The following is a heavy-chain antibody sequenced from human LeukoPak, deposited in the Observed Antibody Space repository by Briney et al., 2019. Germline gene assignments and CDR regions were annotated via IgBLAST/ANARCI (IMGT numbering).Heavy chain of an antibody. CDR1: GFTFSSYG. D-gene: IGHD3-22*01. Sequence: GGSLRLSCAASGFTFSSYGMHWVRQAPGKGLEWVAVISYDGSNKYYADSVKGRFTISRDNSKNTLYLQMNSLRAEDTAVYYCAKNSGFYDSSGYYPDYWGQGTLVTVSS. CDR3: AKNSGFYDSSGYYPDY. V-gene: IGHV3-30*18. CDR2: ISYDGSNK. J-gene: IGHJ4*02.